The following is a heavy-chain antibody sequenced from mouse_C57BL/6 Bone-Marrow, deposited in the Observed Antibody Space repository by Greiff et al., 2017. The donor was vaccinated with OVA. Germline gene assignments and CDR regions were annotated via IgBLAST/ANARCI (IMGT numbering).Heavy chain of an antibody. V-gene: IGHV8-2*01. CDR1: ISLSTSGMGL. CDR3: WRELDERITTVVSSSYYFDY. J-gene: IGHJ2*01. Sequence: QVTLKVSGPGILQPSQTLSLACTFSGISLSTSGMGLSWLRKPSGKALEWLASIWNNDNYYNPSLKSRLTISKETSNYQVFLKLTSVDTADSATYDGAWRELDERITTVVSSSYYFDYWGQGTTLTVSS. CDR2: WNNDNY. D-gene: IGHD1-1*01.